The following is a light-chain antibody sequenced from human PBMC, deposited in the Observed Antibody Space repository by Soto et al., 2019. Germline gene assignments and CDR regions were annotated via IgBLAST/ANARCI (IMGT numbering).Light chain of an antibody. CDR3: AAWDDSLSGVV. CDR2: NNN. V-gene: IGLV1-47*01. Sequence: QSVLTQPPSASGTPGQRVTISCSGSSSNIGSNYVYWYQQLPGTAPKLLIYNNNQWPSGVPDRISGSKSGTSASLAISGLRSEDEADYYCAAWDDSLSGVVFCGGTKLTVL. J-gene: IGLJ2*01. CDR1: SSNIGSNY.